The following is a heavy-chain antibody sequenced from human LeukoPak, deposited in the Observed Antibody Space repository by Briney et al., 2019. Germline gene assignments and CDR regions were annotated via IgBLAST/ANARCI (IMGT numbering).Heavy chain of an antibody. J-gene: IGHJ6*03. CDR2: IFSTGST. CDR1: GYSINNGYY. V-gene: IGHV4-38-2*02. CDR3: ARRGYTPSSYMGV. D-gene: IGHD5-18*01. Sequence: PSETLSLTCSVSGYSINNGYYWAWIRQPPGKGLEWIGSIFSTGSTYYNPSLKSRVTISVDISKNQFSLNLNSVTAADTALFYCARRGYTPSSYMGVGGTGTTVTVPS.